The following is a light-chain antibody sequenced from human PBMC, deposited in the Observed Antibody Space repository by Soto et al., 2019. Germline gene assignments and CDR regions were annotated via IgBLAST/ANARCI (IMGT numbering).Light chain of an antibody. CDR3: QQLNIFPIP. V-gene: IGKV1-9*01. J-gene: IGKJ3*01. Sequence: IQLSQPTSSLSASVGDRVTITCRASQGISSFLAWYQQKPGKAPKLLIYGASTLKSGVPSRFSGSGSWTDFTLTIGSLQPEDFATYYCQQLNIFPIPFGPGTKVDIK. CDR2: GAS. CDR1: QGISSF.